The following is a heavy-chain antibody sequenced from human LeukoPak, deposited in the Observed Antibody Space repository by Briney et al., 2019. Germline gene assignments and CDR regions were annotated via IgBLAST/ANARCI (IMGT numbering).Heavy chain of an antibody. D-gene: IGHD2-15*01. CDR2: ISYDGGNK. CDR1: GFTFSSYA. V-gene: IGHV3-30-3*01. Sequence: GGSLRLSCAASGFTFSSYAMHWVRQAPGKGLEWVAVISYDGGNKYYADSVKGRFTISRDNSKNTLYLQMNSLRAEDTAVYYCARERALGYCSGGSCYEFDPWGQGTLVTVSS. CDR3: ARERALGYCSGGSCYEFDP. J-gene: IGHJ5*02.